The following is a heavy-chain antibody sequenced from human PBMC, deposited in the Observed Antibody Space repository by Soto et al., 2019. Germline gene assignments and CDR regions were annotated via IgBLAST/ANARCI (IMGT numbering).Heavy chain of an antibody. J-gene: IGHJ5*02. Sequence: QVQLVESGGGVVQPGRSLRLSCAASGFTFRNYGMHWVRQAPGKGLEWLAVIWYDGSNKYYADSGKGRFTISRDNSKNPLYLEMNSLRDEDTAVYYCARDVRSRRYDLWGQGTLVIVSS. CDR3: ARDVRSRRYDL. D-gene: IGHD3-10*02. CDR1: GFTFRNYG. V-gene: IGHV3-33*01. CDR2: IWYDGSNK.